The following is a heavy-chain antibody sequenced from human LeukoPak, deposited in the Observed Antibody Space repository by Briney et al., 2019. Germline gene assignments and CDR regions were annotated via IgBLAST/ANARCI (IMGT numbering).Heavy chain of an antibody. Sequence: GGSLRLSCAASGFTFSSYAMSWVRQAPGKGLEWVSAISGSGGSTYYADSVKGRFTISRDNSKNTLYLQMNSLRAEDTPVYYCAKVMEWDYPEKYYFDYWGQGTLVTVSS. J-gene: IGHJ4*02. D-gene: IGHD3-3*01. CDR3: AKVMEWDYPEKYYFDY. V-gene: IGHV3-23*01. CDR1: GFTFSSYA. CDR2: ISGSGGST.